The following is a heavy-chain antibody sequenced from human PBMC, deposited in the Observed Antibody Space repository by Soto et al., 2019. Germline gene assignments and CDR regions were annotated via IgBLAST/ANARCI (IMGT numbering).Heavy chain of an antibody. V-gene: IGHV3-21*01. CDR2: ITQSDYT. CDR3: AREDSIIIPTGSDL. J-gene: IGHJ5*02. Sequence: RGSLRLSCPDSGFAFNHSGISWVRHAPGKGLEWVSSITQSDYTYYSDSVKCRLTISRDNAKNAVSLQMNTLRVEDTAVYYRAREDSIIIPTGSDLWGPGT. D-gene: IGHD1-1*01. CDR1: GFAFNHSG.